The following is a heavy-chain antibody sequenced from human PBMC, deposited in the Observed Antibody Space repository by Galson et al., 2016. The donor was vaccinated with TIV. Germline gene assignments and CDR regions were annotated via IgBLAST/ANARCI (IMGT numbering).Heavy chain of an antibody. CDR1: GFTFSSYS. J-gene: IGHJ2*01. V-gene: IGHV3-48*04. CDR3: ARGPGYCTGGVCYSNWYFDL. CDR2: ISNSGSGI. D-gene: IGHD2-8*02. Sequence: SLRLSCAASGFTFSSYSMNWVRQAPGEGLEWISYISNSGSGIYYADSVKGRFTISRDNAKNTLDLQMNGLAADDTAVYYCARGPGYCTGGVCYSNWYFDLWGRGTLVTVSS.